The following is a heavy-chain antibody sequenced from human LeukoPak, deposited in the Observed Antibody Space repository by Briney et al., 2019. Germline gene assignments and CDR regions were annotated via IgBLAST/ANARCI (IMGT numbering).Heavy chain of an antibody. J-gene: IGHJ4*02. CDR3: AKAHSSGHSFDY. V-gene: IGHV3-9*01. Sequence: PGGSLRLSCAASGFTFDDYAMHWVRQAPGKGLERVSGISWNSGSIGYADSVKGRFTISRDNAKNSLYLQMNSLRAEDTALYYCAKAHSSGHSFDYWGQGTLVTVSS. CDR1: GFTFDDYA. D-gene: IGHD6-19*01. CDR2: ISWNSGSI.